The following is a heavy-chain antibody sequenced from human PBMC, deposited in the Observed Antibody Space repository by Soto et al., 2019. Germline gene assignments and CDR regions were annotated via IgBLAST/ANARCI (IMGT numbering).Heavy chain of an antibody. J-gene: IGHJ4*02. CDR1: GYTFTSYV. V-gene: IGHV1-18*01. CDR2: ISAHNGNT. D-gene: IGHD1-1*01. CDR3: ARGRYGDY. Sequence: QVHLVQSGAEVKKPGASVKVSCKASGYTFTSYVITWVRQAPGQGLEWMGWISAHNGNTDYAKKLQGRVIVTRDTSTSTAYMELRSLLSDDTAVYYCARGRYGDYWGQGALVTVSS.